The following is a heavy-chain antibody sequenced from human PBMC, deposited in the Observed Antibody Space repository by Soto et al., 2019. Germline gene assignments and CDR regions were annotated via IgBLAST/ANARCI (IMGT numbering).Heavy chain of an antibody. CDR3: ARGGNWNYVDGYWHFDL. J-gene: IGHJ2*01. CDR1: GGSISSSNW. Sequence: SETLSLTCAVSGGSISSSNWWSWVRQPPGKGLEWIGEINHSGSTNYNPSLKSRVTISVDTSKNQFSLKLSSVTAADTAVYYCARGGNWNYVDGYWHFDLWGRGTLVTVS. CDR2: INHSGST. D-gene: IGHD1-7*01. V-gene: IGHV4-4*02.